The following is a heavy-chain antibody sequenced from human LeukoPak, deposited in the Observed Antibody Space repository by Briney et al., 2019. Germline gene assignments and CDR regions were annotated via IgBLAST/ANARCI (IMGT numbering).Heavy chain of an antibody. CDR3: ARDYYGDYVYGGWFDP. J-gene: IGHJ5*02. V-gene: IGHV1-69*13. D-gene: IGHD4-17*01. CDR2: IIPILGTA. CDR1: GGTFSSYA. Sequence: ASVKVSCKASGGTFSSYAISWVRQAPGQGLEWMGGIIPILGTANYAQKFQGRVTITADESTSTAYMELSSLRSEDTAVYYCARDYYGDYVYGGWFDPWGQGTLVTVSS.